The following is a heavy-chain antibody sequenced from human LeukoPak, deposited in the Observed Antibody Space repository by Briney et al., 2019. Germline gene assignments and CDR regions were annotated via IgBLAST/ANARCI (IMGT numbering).Heavy chain of an antibody. CDR1: GFTFTNAW. V-gene: IGHV3-21*01. D-gene: IGHD6-19*01. CDR3: ASRAAVAGQGFNWFDP. CDR2: ISSSSSYI. Sequence: PGGSLRLSCAASGFTFTNAWMYWVRQAPGKGLEWVSSISSSSSYIYYADSVKGRFTISRDNAKNSLYLQMNSLRAEDTAVYYCASRAAVAGQGFNWFDPWGQGTLVTVSS. J-gene: IGHJ5*02.